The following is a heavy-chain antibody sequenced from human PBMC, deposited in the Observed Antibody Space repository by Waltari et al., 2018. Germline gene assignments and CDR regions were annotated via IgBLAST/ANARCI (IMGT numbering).Heavy chain of an antibody. CDR1: GGSISSHY. D-gene: IGHD3-10*01. CDR2: IYYSGST. CDR3: ARAPRADDAFDI. V-gene: IGHV4-59*11. Sequence: QVQLQESGPGLVKPSETLSLTCTVSGGSISSHYWSWIRQPPGKGLEWIGYIYYSGSTHYNPSLKSRVTISVDTSKNQFSLKLSSVTAADTAVYYCARAPRADDAFDIWGQGTMVTVSS. J-gene: IGHJ3*02.